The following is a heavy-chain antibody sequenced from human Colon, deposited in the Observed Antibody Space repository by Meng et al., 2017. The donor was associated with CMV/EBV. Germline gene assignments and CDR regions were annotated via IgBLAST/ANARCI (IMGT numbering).Heavy chain of an antibody. CDR1: GFTFRTHN. J-gene: IGHJ5*02. CDR2: ISSGSTYI. V-gene: IGHV3-21*01. Sequence: CAASGFTFRTHNMNWVRQAPGKGLEWVSSISSGSTYIYYADSVKGRFTISRDNAKNTLYLQMNSLRAEDTAVYYCLRSPSSVVHWFDPWGQGTLVTVSS. CDR3: LRSPSSVVHWFDP. D-gene: IGHD6-6*01.